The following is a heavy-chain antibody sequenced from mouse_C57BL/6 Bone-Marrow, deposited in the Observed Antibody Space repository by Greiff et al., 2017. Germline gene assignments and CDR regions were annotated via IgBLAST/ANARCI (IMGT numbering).Heavy chain of an antibody. Sequence: VKLVESGAELARPGASVKLSCKASGYTFTSYGISWVKQRTGQGLEWIGEIYPRSGNTYYNEKFKGKATLTADKSSSTAYMELRSLTSEDSAVYFCAGDLRRGDFDYWGQGTTLTVSS. CDR2: IYPRSGNT. CDR3: AGDLRRGDFDY. D-gene: IGHD2-12*01. V-gene: IGHV1-81*01. J-gene: IGHJ2*01. CDR1: GYTFTSYG.